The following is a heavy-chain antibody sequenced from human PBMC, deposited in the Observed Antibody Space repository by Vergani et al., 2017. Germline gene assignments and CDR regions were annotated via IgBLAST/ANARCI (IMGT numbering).Heavy chain of an antibody. V-gene: IGHV4-39*01. CDR3: AGHVGSETYYGMDV. D-gene: IGHD2-15*01. J-gene: IGHJ6*02. CDR1: GGSISSTSYY. Sequence: QLQVQESGPGLVKPSETLSLTCSVSGGSISSTSYYWGWIRQPPGKGLEWIGTIYYSGSTYYNPSLKSRVTMSADTSKNQFSLKLSSVTAADTAVYYCAGHVGSETYYGMDVWGQGTTVTVSS. CDR2: IYYSGST.